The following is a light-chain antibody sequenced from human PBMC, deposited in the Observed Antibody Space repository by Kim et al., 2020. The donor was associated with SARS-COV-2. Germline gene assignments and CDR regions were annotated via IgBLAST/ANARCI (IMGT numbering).Light chain of an antibody. CDR1: KLGDRY. CDR3: QAWDSSTAV. J-gene: IGLJ2*01. Sequence: VSQGQTATITCSGDKLGDRYVCWYQQRPGQSPMLVIYQDSKRPSGIPDRFSGSNSGNTATLTISGTQAADEADYYCQAWDSSTAVSGGGTQLTVL. V-gene: IGLV3-1*01. CDR2: QDS.